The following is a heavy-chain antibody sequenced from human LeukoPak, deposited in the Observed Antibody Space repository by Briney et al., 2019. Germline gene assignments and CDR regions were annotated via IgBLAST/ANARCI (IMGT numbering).Heavy chain of an antibody. CDR2: LYTTGTT. J-gene: IGHJ5*02. V-gene: IGHV4-4*07. CDR3: ARHPSGGNSVWFDP. CDR1: GGSISSSY. D-gene: IGHD4-23*01. Sequence: KPSETLSLTCTVSGGSISSSYWSWIRQPAGKALEWIGRLYTTGTTNYNPSLKSRVTISVDTSKNQFSLKLSSVTAADTAVYYCARHPSGGNSVWFDPWGQGTLVTVSS.